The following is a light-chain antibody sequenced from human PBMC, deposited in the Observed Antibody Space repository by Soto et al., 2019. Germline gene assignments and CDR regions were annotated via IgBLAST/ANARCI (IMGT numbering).Light chain of an antibody. CDR2: HAS. CDR3: QQYGTPPFT. V-gene: IGKV3-20*01. J-gene: IGKJ3*01. CDR1: QSVPNNY. Sequence: EIVLTQSPDTLSLSPGEGGTLSCRASQSVPNNYIAWYQQRLGQAPRILIYHASGRSTGVPDRFSGSGSGTDYYLTISGLEPEDFSVYYCQQYGTPPFTFGHGTTVDTK.